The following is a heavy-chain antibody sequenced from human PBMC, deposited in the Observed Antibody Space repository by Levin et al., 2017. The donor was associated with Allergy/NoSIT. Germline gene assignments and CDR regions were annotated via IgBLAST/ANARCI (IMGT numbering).Heavy chain of an antibody. CDR1: GFTFSSYA. V-gene: IGHV3-23*01. J-gene: IGHJ4*02. D-gene: IGHD1-20*01. CDR3: AKDTRRLTGTDDY. Sequence: LSLTCAASGFTFSSYAMSWVRQAPGKGLEWVSAISGSGGSTYYADSVKGRFTISRDNSKNTLYLQMNSLRAEDTAVYYCAKDTRRLTGTDDYWGQGTLVTVSS. CDR2: ISGSGGST.